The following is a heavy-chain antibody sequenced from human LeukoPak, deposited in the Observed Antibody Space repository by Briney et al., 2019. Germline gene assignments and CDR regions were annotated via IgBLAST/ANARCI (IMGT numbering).Heavy chain of an antibody. Sequence: GGSLRLSCAASGFNVSIYEMNWVRQAPGRGLEWGSYIIHSGRTIYNADSMKGRFTISRDNAKPSLYLQMNSLRAEDTAVYYCAREGRGYSYAFEYWGQGTLVTVSS. J-gene: IGHJ4*02. CDR1: GFNVSIYE. V-gene: IGHV3-48*03. CDR3: AREGRGYSYAFEY. CDR2: IIHSGRTI. D-gene: IGHD5-18*01.